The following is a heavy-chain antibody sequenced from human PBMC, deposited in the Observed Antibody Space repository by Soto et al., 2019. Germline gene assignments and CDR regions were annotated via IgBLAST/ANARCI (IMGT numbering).Heavy chain of an antibody. J-gene: IGHJ4*02. V-gene: IGHV3-33*05. Sequence: PGGSLRLSCATSGFNFRNFGMHWGRQAPGKGLEWVTFISFDASRKYYPDSLKGRFTVSRDNSNNTLFLQMNSLNVEDTAIYFCVRDFVGPGLDYWGQGTLVTVSS. CDR3: VRDFVGPGLDY. D-gene: IGHD1-26*01. CDR2: ISFDASRK. CDR1: GFNFRNFG.